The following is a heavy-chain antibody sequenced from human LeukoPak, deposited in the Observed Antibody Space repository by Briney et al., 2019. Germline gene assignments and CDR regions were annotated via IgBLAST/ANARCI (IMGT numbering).Heavy chain of an antibody. V-gene: IGHV3-11*01. CDR2: ISSSGSTI. J-gene: IGHJ4*02. CDR1: GFIFSDYY. D-gene: IGHD6-19*01. Sequence: GGSLRLSCVASGFIFSDYYMTWIRQTPGKGLEWVSYISSSGSTIFYADSVKGRFTISRDNARNSLFLQLNRLRAEDTAVYYCARAVAVPGYCFDYWGQGTVVTVSS. CDR3: ARAVAVPGYCFDY.